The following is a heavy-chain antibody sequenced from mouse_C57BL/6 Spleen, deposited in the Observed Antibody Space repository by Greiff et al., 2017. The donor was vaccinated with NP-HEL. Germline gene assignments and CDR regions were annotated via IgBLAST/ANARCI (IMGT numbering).Heavy chain of an antibody. CDR2: IDPEDGDT. CDR1: GFNIKDYY. J-gene: IGHJ3*01. V-gene: IGHV14-1*01. Sequence: EVQLQQSGAELVRPGASVKLSCTASGFNIKDYYMHWVKQRPEQGLEWIGRIDPEDGDTEYAPKFKGKATMTADKSSNTAYLQISSLTSEDTAGYYCTRYGNYGSWFAYWGQGTLVTVSA. D-gene: IGHD2-1*01. CDR3: TRYGNYGSWFAY.